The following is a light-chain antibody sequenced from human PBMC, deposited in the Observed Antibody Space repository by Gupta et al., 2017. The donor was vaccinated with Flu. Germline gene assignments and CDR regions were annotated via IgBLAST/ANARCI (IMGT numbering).Light chain of an antibody. V-gene: IGKV3-15*01. CDR1: QSLNSH. Sequence: ATLAWAPGDSATCPSSASQSLNSHLAWYQQKPGQSPRLLIYGASTRDIGIPDRFSGSGSGTEFTLTISSLQSEDFVVYYCQQYTDWPLTFGQGTKLEIK. J-gene: IGKJ2*01. CDR2: GAS. CDR3: QQYTDWPLT.